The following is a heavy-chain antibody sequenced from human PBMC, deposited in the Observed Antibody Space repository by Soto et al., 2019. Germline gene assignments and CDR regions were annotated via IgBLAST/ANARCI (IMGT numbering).Heavy chain of an antibody. CDR2: ISSSSSYI. J-gene: IGHJ5*02. CDR1: GFTFSSYS. CDR3: ARDDYCDYDPTWFDP. Sequence: EVQLVESGGGLVKPGGSLRLSCAASGFTFSSYSMNWVRQAPGMGLEWVSSISSSSSYIYYADSVKGRFTISRDNAKNSLSLHMTRLRAEDTAVYYCARDDYCDYDPTWFDPWGQGTLVTVSS. V-gene: IGHV3-21*01. D-gene: IGHD4-17*01.